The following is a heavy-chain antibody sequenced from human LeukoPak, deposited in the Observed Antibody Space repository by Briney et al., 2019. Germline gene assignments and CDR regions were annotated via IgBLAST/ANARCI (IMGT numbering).Heavy chain of an antibody. CDR2: ISGSGGKT. CDR3: AKAGNYYRYFDY. J-gene: IGHJ4*02. Sequence: GGSLRLSCADSGFTFSSYAMSWGRQAPEKGLEWVSGISGSGGKTYYADSVKGRFTISRDNSKNTLYLQMNSLRAEDTAVYYCAKAGNYYRYFDYWGQGTLLTVSS. V-gene: IGHV3-23*01. D-gene: IGHD1-26*01. CDR1: GFTFSSYA.